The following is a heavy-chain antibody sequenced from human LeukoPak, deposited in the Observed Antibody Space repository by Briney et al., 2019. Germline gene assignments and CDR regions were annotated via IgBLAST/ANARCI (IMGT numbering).Heavy chain of an antibody. V-gene: IGHV3-30*04. D-gene: IGHD4-11*01. J-gene: IGHJ6*03. CDR2: ISYDGSNK. CDR3: AKETVSYYYYMDV. Sequence: PGGSLRLSCAASGFTFSSYAMQWVRQAPGKGLEWVAVISYDGSNKYYADSVKGRFTISRDNSKNTLYLQMNSLRAEDTAVYYCAKETVSYYYYMDVWGKGTTVTVSS. CDR1: GFTFSSYA.